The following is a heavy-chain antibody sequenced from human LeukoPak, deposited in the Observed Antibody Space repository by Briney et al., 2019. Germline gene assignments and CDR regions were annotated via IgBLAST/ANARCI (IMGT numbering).Heavy chain of an antibody. CDR3: ARELGSAFGV. CDR1: GGSISSYY. V-gene: IGHV4-59*01. CDR2: IYHSGDT. J-gene: IGHJ3*01. Sequence: SETLSLTCTVSGGSISSYYWSWIRQPPGKGLEWIGYIYHSGDTNYNPSLKSRVTLSVDTSKNQISLKLSSVVAADTAMYFCARELGSAFGVWGQGTMVTVSS.